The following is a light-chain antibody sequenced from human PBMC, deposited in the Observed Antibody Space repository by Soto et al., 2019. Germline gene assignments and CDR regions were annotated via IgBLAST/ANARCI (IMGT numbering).Light chain of an antibody. Sequence: QSALTQPASVSGSPGQSITISCTGTSSDIGNYNYVSWYQQHPGKAPKLIIYEVTNRPSGVSDRFSGSKSGNTASLTISGLQAEDEADYHCSSYIRSSSSWVFGGGTKLTVL. J-gene: IGLJ3*02. CDR3: SSYIRSSSSWV. CDR2: EVT. CDR1: SSDIGNYNY. V-gene: IGLV2-14*01.